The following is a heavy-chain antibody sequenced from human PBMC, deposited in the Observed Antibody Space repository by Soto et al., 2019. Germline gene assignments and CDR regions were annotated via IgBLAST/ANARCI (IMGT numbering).Heavy chain of an antibody. J-gene: IGHJ5*02. V-gene: IGHV3-48*01. CDR1: GFTFSSYS. Sequence: EVQLVESGGGLVQPGGSLRLSCAASGFTFSSYSMNWVRQAPGKGLEWVSYISSSSSTIYYADSVKGRFTISRDNAKNSLYLQMNSLRAEDTAVYYCAREYCNSTSCLNWFDPWGQGTLVTVSS. CDR2: ISSSSSTI. CDR3: AREYCNSTSCLNWFDP. D-gene: IGHD2-2*01.